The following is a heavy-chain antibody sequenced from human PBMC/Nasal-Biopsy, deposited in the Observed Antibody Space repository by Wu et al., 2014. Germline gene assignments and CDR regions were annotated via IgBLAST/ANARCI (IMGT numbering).Heavy chain of an antibody. D-gene: IGHD1-20*01. Sequence: RLSCAASGFTFDNYAMSWVRQAPGKGLEWVSSITGGGGSTYYADSVKGRVTISRDNAKNTLYLQMNSLRADDTAVYYCDGRGSYNWNPYWHWGQGTQVTVSS. CDR3: DGRGSYNWNPYWH. CDR2: ITGGGGST. V-gene: IGHV3-23*01. CDR1: GFTFDNYA. J-gene: IGHJ4*02.